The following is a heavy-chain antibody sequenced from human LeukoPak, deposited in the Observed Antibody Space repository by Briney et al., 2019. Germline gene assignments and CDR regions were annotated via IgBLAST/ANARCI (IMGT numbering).Heavy chain of an antibody. CDR2: FDPEDGET. Sequence: ASVKVSCMVSGYTLTELSMHWVRQAPGKGLEWMGGFDPEDGETIYAQKFQGRVTMTEDTSTDTAYMEPSSLRSEDTAVYYCATEAYCSSTSCGYRLGYWGQGTLVTVSS. CDR3: ATEAYCSSTSCGYRLGY. D-gene: IGHD2-2*01. V-gene: IGHV1-24*01. J-gene: IGHJ4*02. CDR1: GYTLTELS.